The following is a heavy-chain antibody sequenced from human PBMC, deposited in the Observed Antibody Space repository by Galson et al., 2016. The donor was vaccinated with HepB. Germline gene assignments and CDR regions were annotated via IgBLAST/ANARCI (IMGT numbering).Heavy chain of an antibody. V-gene: IGHV3-23*01. Sequence: SLRLSCAASGFTLSSYAMSWVRQAPGKGLEWVSAISNSGDNTFYADSVKGRFTISRDTSRNTLYLQMNSLRAEDTAIYYCAKDDGGVGGFDYWGQGTLVTVSS. J-gene: IGHJ4*02. D-gene: IGHD3-10*01. CDR2: ISNSGDNT. CDR3: AKDDGGVGGFDY. CDR1: GFTLSSYA.